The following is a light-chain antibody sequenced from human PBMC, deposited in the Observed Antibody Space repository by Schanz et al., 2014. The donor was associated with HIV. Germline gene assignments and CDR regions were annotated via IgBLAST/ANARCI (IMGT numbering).Light chain of an antibody. CDR3: QVWDSSSAL. CDR2: YDS. J-gene: IGLJ2*01. CDR1: NIGSKS. Sequence: SYELTQPPSVSVAPGKTAMITCGGNNIGSKSVHWYQQKPGQAPVLVIYYDSARPSGIPERFSGSNSGNTASLTIRRVEAGDEADYYCQVWDSSSALFGGGTKLTVL. V-gene: IGLV3-21*04.